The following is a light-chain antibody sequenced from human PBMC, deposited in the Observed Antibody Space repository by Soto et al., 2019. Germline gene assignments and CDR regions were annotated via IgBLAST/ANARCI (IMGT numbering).Light chain of an antibody. J-gene: IGKJ5*01. Sequence: DIQMTQSPSSLSASVGDRVTITCRASQSISGYLTWYQQLPGKAPKLLIFAASSLQSGVPSRFSGSGSGRDFTLTINSLQPEDFATYYCQQSYSSPITFGQGTLLDIK. V-gene: IGKV1-39*01. CDR2: AAS. CDR3: QQSYSSPIT. CDR1: QSISGY.